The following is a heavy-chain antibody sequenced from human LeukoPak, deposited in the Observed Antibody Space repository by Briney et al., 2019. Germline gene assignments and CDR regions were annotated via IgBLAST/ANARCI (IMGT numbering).Heavy chain of an antibody. V-gene: IGHV3-21*01. D-gene: IGHD2-15*01. CDR3: ARDLCSGDSCSDY. CDR1: GFTFSSYS. Sequence: PGGSLRLSCAASGFTFSSYSMNWVRQAPGKGLEWVSSISSSSSYIYYADSVKGRFTISRDNSKNSLYLQMNSLRAEDTAVYYCARDLCSGDSCSDYWGQGTLVTVSS. J-gene: IGHJ4*02. CDR2: ISSSSSYI.